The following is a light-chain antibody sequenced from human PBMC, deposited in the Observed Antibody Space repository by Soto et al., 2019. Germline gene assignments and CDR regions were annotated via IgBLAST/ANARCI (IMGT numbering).Light chain of an antibody. V-gene: IGKV3-15*01. CDR2: GAS. Sequence: EIVMTQSPATLSVSPGERPTLSCRASQGVTTNLAWYQQKPGQAPRLLIYGASTRATGIPARFSGSGSGTEFTLTISSLQSEDFAVYYCQQYNTWPLTFGGGTKVEIK. CDR1: QGVTTN. CDR3: QQYNTWPLT. J-gene: IGKJ4*01.